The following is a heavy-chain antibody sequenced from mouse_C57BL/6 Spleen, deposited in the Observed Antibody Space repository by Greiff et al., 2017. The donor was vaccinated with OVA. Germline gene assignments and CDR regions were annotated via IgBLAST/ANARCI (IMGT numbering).Heavy chain of an antibody. CDR3: ARDYPYYYGSSYGYFDV. Sequence: DVKLQESGPGLVKPSQSLSLTCSVAGYSITSGYYWNWIRQFPGNKLEWMGYISYDGSNNYNPSLKNRISITRDTSKNQFFLKLNSVTTEDTATYYCARDYPYYYGSSYGYFDVWGTGTTVTVSS. D-gene: IGHD1-1*01. CDR1: GYSITSGYY. CDR2: ISYDGSN. V-gene: IGHV3-6*01. J-gene: IGHJ1*03.